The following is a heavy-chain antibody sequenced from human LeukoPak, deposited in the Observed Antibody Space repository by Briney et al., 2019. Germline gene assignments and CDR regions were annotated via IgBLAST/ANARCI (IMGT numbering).Heavy chain of an antibody. V-gene: IGHV1-8*01. D-gene: IGHD2/OR15-2a*01. CDR3: AREFTKKRGLYGYYYYYGMDV. CDR2: MNPNSGNT. CDR1: GYTFTSYD. J-gene: IGHJ6*02. Sequence: ASVKVSCKASGYTFTSYDINWVRQATGQGLEWMGWMNPNSGNTGYAQKFQGRVTMTRNTSISTAYMELSSLRSEDTAVYYCAREFTKKRGLYGYYYYYGMDVWGQGTTVTVSS.